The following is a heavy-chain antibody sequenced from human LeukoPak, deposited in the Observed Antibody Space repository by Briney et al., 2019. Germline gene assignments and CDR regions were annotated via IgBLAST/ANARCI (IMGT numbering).Heavy chain of an antibody. CDR2: ISAYNGNT. CDR1: GYTFTNYG. J-gene: IGHJ4*02. Sequence: ASVKVSCKASGYTFTNYGISWVRQAPGQGLEWMGWISAYNGNTNYAQKLQGRVTMTTDTSTSTAYMELRSLRSDDTAVYYCARDPPSSIAGRPIFDYWGQGTLVTVSS. CDR3: ARDPPSSIAGRPIFDY. V-gene: IGHV1-18*01. D-gene: IGHD6-6*01.